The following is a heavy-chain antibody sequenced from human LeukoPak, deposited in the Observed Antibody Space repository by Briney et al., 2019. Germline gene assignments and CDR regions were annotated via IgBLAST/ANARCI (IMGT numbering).Heavy chain of an antibody. Sequence: ASVKVSCKASGYTFTSYYMHWVRQAPGQGLEWMGIINPSGGSTSYAQKFQGRVTMTRDTSTSTVYMELSSLRSEDTAVYYCARVVTRLREGDYYYDMDVWGQGTTVTVSS. D-gene: IGHD3-16*01. V-gene: IGHV1-46*01. CDR1: GYTFTSYY. J-gene: IGHJ6*02. CDR2: INPSGGST. CDR3: ARVVTRLREGDYYYDMDV.